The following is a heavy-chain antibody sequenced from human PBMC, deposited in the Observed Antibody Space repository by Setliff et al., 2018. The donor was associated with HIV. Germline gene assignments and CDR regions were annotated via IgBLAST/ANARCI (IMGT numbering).Heavy chain of an antibody. CDR2: IYHSGST. J-gene: IGHJ4*02. V-gene: IGHV4-31*03. CDR3: ARGYASGYFDWLLF. D-gene: IGHD3-9*01. Sequence: SETLSLTCTVSGDSISTDYWTWIRQHPVKGLEWIGYIYHSGSTYYNPSLKGRVTISVDTFKNQFSLKLSSVTAADTAVYYCARGYASGYFDWLLFWGQGRLVTVSS. CDR1: GDSISTDY.